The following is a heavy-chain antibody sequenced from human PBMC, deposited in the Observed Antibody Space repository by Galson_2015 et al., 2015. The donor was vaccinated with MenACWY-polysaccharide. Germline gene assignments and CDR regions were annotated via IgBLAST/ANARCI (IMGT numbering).Heavy chain of an antibody. V-gene: IGHV3-66*01. D-gene: IGHD3-16*02. CDR2: IVSGGGL. J-gene: IGHJ3*02. CDR1: GFSFSANC. Sequence: SLRLSCAASGFSFSANCMSWVRQAPGRGLEWVSSIVSGGGLYYSDSVKDRFTISRDNSKNTVFLEMNTLGVEDPAVYYFAREGSIIVLRAFDIWGQRTIV. CDR3: AREGSIIVLRAFDI.